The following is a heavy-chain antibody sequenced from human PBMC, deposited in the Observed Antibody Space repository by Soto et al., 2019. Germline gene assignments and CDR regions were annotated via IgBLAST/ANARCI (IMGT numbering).Heavy chain of an antibody. CDR2: VSDDGTRT. Sequence: EVQLLESGGGLVQPGGSLRLSCAASGFTFNTFEMSWVRQAPGRGLEWVSFVSDDGTRTYYADAVKGRFSISRYTPKYTLELQTNSLVFDGTAVYSCVKGGWLDVWGQGTLVTVSS. D-gene: IGHD3-16*01. CDR1: GFTFNTFE. CDR3: VKGGWLDV. V-gene: IGHV3-23*01. J-gene: IGHJ5*02.